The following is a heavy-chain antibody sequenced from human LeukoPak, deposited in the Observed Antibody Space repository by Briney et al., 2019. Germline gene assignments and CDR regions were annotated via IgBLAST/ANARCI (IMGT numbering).Heavy chain of an antibody. D-gene: IGHD3-22*01. CDR2: IYNSGNT. CDR3: ARGSFDSSGYYVFDY. CDR1: GDSITRNY. Sequence: SETLSLTCTVSGDSITRNYWSWIRQPAGKGLEWVGRIYNSGNTNYSPSLESRVTMSTDTSKNQFSLKLTSVTAADTAVYYCARGSFDSSGYYVFDYWGQGTLVTVSS. J-gene: IGHJ4*02. V-gene: IGHV4-4*07.